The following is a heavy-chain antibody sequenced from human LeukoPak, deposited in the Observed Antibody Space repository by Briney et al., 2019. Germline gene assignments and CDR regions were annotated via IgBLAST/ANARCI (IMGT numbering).Heavy chain of an antibody. CDR3: ATLYSGYDLALKGYYFDY. V-gene: IGHV4-34*01. Sequence: PSETLSLTCAVSGGSLSGYYWTWIRQPPGKGLEWIGEMNNSGSTNYTPSPNSRVTISVDTSKNQFSLKLSSVTAADTAVYYCATLYSGYDLALKGYYFDYWGQGTLVTVSS. J-gene: IGHJ4*02. CDR2: MNNSGST. CDR1: GGSLSGYY. D-gene: IGHD5-12*01.